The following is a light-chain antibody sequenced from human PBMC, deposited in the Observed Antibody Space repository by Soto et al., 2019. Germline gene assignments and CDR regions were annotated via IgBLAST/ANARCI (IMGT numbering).Light chain of an antibody. Sequence: DIQMTQSPSTLSASVGDRVTITCRASQSISSWLAWYQQKPGKAPKLLIYDASNLETGVPSRFSGSGSGTDFTFTISSLQPEDIATYYCQQCDNLPLTFGGGTKVDIK. CDR2: DAS. CDR1: QSISSW. V-gene: IGKV1-33*01. J-gene: IGKJ4*01. CDR3: QQCDNLPLT.